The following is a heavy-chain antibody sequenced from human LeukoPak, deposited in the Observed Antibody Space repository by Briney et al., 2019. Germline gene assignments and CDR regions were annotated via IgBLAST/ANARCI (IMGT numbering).Heavy chain of an antibody. CDR1: GYTFTSYD. V-gene: IGHV1-8*01. D-gene: IGHD2-2*01. J-gene: IGHJ6*03. CDR2: MNPNSGNT. Sequence: GASVKVSCKASGYTFTSYDINWVRQAPGQGLEWMGWMNPNSGNTGCAQKFQGRVTMTRNTSISTTYMELSSLRSEDTAVYYCARAASRRRHYFYYHVDVWGKGTTVTVSS. CDR3: ARAASRRRHYFYYHVDV.